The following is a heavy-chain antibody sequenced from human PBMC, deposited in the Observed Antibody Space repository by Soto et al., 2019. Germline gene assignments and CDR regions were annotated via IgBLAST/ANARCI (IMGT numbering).Heavy chain of an antibody. D-gene: IGHD1-26*01. V-gene: IGHV1-2*02. CDR3: ASGGSGSYYSPFDC. CDR1: GYTFTGYY. Sequence: QVQLVQSGAEVKKPGASVKVSCKATGYTFTGYYMHWVRQAPGQGLERMGWINPNSGGTNYAKKFQGRVTVVRDTSISTSYMKLGRLRSDDAAVYYCASGGSGSYYSPFDCWGQGSLVAVTS. J-gene: IGHJ4*02. CDR2: INPNSGGT.